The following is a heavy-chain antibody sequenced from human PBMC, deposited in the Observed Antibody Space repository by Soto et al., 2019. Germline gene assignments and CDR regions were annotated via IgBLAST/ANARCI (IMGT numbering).Heavy chain of an antibody. Sequence: PGGSLRLSCAASGFTFSSYTMAWVRQAPGKGLEWVSAISDSGGSQYYADAVQGRFTISRDNSKNTLFLLMNSLRAEDTATYYCTKFICSGNPCYVPDFWGHGTLVTVSS. V-gene: IGHV3-23*01. CDR3: TKFICSGNPCYVPDF. CDR2: ISDSGGSQ. J-gene: IGHJ5*01. D-gene: IGHD2-15*01. CDR1: GFTFSSYT.